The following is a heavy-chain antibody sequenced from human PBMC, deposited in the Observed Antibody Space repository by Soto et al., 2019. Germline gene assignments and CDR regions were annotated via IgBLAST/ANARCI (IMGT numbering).Heavy chain of an antibody. D-gene: IGHD3-3*01. CDR3: ARAPGGYDFWSGYHPEDFQH. CDR1: GYTFTSYD. CDR2: MNPNSGNT. Sequence: QVQLVQSGAEVKKPGASVKVSCKASGYTFTSYDINWVRQATGQGLEWMGWMNPNSGNTGYAQKFHGRVTMTRNTSRSTAYMELSSLRSEDTAVYYCARAPGGYDFWSGYHPEDFQHWGQGTLVTVSS. J-gene: IGHJ1*01. V-gene: IGHV1-8*01.